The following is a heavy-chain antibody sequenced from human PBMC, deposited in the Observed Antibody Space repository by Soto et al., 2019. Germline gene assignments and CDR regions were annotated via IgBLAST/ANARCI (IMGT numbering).Heavy chain of an antibody. Sequence: QVQLQESGPGLVKPSETLSLTCAVSGYSITSSSFWGWIRQPPGKGLEWIGSIHLGGTPYYDSSLKSRVTISVDTSRNEFSLKLSSVTAADTAVYYCARPRPNFGAVDSWGQGALVTVST. V-gene: IGHV4-38-2*01. J-gene: IGHJ4*02. CDR3: ARPRPNFGAVDS. CDR1: GYSITSSSF. D-gene: IGHD3-10*01. CDR2: IHLGGTP.